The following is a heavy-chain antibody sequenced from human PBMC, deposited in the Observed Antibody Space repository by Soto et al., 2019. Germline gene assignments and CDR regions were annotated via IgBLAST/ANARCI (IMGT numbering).Heavy chain of an antibody. J-gene: IGHJ4*02. CDR3: ARGGAGRPDY. V-gene: IGHV3-48*02. CDR1: GFTFSTYG. CDR2: ISNGGSTT. Sequence: EVQLVNSGGGLVQPGGSLRLSCAPSGFTFSTYGMNWVRQAPGKGLEWVSYISNGGSTTNYADSVKGRFTISRDNAKNSLYLQMNSLRDDDTAVYYCARGGAGRPDYWGQGTLVIVSS. D-gene: IGHD6-13*01.